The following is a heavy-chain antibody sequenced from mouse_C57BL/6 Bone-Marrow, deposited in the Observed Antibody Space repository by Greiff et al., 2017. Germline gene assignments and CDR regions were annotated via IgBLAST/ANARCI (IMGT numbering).Heavy chain of an antibody. V-gene: IGHV5-4*01. D-gene: IGHD2-4*01. Sequence: EVMLVESGGGLVKPGGSLKLSCAASGFTFSSYAMSWVRQTPEKRLEWVATISDGGSYTYYPDNLKGRFTISRDNAKNNLYLQMSHLKSEDTAMYYCARERDDYPYAMDYWGQGTSVTVSS. CDR1: GFTFSSYA. J-gene: IGHJ4*01. CDR3: ARERDDYPYAMDY. CDR2: ISDGGSYT.